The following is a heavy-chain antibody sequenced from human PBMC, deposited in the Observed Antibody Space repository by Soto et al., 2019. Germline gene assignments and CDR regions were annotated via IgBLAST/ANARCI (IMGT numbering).Heavy chain of an antibody. Sequence: QVQLVESGGGVVQPGRSLRLSCAASGFTFSNSAIHWVRQAPGKGREWVAFISFDGSNKYFADSVKGRFSISRDNSKNTLYLQINSLRAEDTAVYYCARDASNDYGDLDYWGQGTLVTVSS. D-gene: IGHD4-17*01. CDR2: ISFDGSNK. CDR3: ARDASNDYGDLDY. CDR1: GFTFSNSA. V-gene: IGHV3-30-3*01. J-gene: IGHJ4*02.